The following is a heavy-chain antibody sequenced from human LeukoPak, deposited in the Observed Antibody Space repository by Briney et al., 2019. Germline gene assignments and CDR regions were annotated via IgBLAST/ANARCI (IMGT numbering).Heavy chain of an antibody. CDR2: IGSDNKP. D-gene: IGHD2-15*01. CDR1: GFTFSAYA. Sequence: TGGSLRLSCEASGFTFSAYAMTWVRQAPGKGLEWVLSIGSDNKPHYSESVKGRFTISRDNSKNTLYVQMNSLRAEDTAVYYCAKTSVGGGRIIGSGYFDNWGQGTLVTVSS. J-gene: IGHJ4*02. CDR3: AKTSVGGGRIIGSGYFDN. V-gene: IGHV3-23*05.